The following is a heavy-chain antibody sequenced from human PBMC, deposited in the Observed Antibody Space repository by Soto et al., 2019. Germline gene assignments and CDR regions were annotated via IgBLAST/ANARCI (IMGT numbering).Heavy chain of an antibody. CDR1: GYTFSNYY. V-gene: IGHV1-46*01. CDR3: ARATRSGSPHFDH. D-gene: IGHD5-12*01. CDR2: INPSGDST. Sequence: ASVKVSCKGAGYTFSNYYMHWVRQAPGQGLEWMGIINPSGDSTSYAQEFQGRVTITRETSTSTLYMELSGLRSEDTAVYYCARATRSGSPHFDHWGQGTLVTVSS. J-gene: IGHJ4*02.